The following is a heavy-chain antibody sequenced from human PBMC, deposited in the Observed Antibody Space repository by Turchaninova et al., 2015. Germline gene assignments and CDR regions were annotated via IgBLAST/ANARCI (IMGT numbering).Heavy chain of an antibody. Sequence: EVRLVESGGGLVQPGGSLRLSCAASGFTFSNYWMSWVRQAPGEGLGWVANINEDGSEKTFVEAVKGRFTISRDNAKNSLFLQMNSLRAEDTAVYYCARDPGAGDRVFDIWGQGTMVTVSS. CDR2: INEDGSEK. CDR3: ARDPGAGDRVFDI. J-gene: IGHJ3*02. D-gene: IGHD7-27*01. V-gene: IGHV3-7*01. CDR1: GFTFSNYW.